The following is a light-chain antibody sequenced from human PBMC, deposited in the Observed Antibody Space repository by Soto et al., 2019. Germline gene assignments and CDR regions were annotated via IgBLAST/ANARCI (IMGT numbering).Light chain of an antibody. CDR2: SNS. CDR1: SSNIGSNT. CDR3: AAWDDSLNGYG. J-gene: IGLJ1*01. Sequence: QSVLTQPPSASGTPGQRVTISCSGSSSNIGSNTVNWYQQLPKTAPKLLIYSNSQRPSGVPDRFSGSKSGTSASLAISGLQSEDEADYYCAAWDDSLNGYGFGTGTKVTAL. V-gene: IGLV1-44*01.